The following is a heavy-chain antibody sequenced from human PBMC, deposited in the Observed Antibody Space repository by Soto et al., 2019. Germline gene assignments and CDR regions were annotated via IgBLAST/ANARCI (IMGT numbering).Heavy chain of an antibody. J-gene: IGHJ6*02. D-gene: IGHD4-17*01. V-gene: IGHV4-39*01. CDR2: IYYSGST. CDR1: GGSISSSSYY. Sequence: QLQLQESGPGLVKPSETLSLTCTVSGGSISSSSYYWGWIRQPPGKGLEWIGSIYYSGSTYYNPSLKSRVTISVDTSKNQFSLKLSSVTAADTAVYYCARPIFPYGDLAYTHMDVWGQGTTVTVSS. CDR3: ARPIFPYGDLAYTHMDV.